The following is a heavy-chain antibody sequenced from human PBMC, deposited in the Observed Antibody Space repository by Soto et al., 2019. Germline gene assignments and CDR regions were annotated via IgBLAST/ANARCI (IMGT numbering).Heavy chain of an antibody. D-gene: IGHD3-10*01. CDR1: GGSISSYY. J-gene: IGHJ6*03. Sequence: SETLSLTCTVSGGSISSYYWSWIRQPPGKGLEWIGYIYYSGSTNYNPSLKSRVTISVDTSKNQFSLKLSSVTAADTAVYYCARSNQEMVRGSYYYYYYLDACGTGTTVTVSS. CDR3: ARSNQEMVRGSYYYYYYLDA. V-gene: IGHV4-59*01. CDR2: IYYSGST.